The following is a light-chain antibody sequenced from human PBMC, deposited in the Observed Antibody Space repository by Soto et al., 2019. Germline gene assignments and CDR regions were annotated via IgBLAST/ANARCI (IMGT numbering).Light chain of an antibody. V-gene: IGLV1-51*01. CDR2: DNY. CDR3: ATWDSSLSAVV. CDR1: SSNIGNNY. J-gene: IGLJ2*01. Sequence: QSVLTQPPSVSATPGQKVTISCSGSSSNIGNNYVSWYQQFPGAAPKLLIYDNYWRPSGIPDRFSASTSGTSATLGITGLLTGDEADYYCATWDSSLSAVVVGGGTKVTVL.